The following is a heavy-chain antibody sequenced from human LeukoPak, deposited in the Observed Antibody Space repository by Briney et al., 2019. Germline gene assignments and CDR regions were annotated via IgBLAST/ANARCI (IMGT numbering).Heavy chain of an antibody. CDR2: INHSGGT. J-gene: IGHJ6*03. Sequence: PSETLSLTCAVYGGSFSGYYWSWIRQPPGKGLEWIGEINHSGGTNYNPSLKSRVTISVDTSKNQFSLKLSSVTAADTAVFYCARGGGPEGYYMDVWDKGTTVTVSS. CDR3: ARGGGPEGYYMDV. CDR1: GGSFSGYY. D-gene: IGHD1-14*01. V-gene: IGHV4-34*01.